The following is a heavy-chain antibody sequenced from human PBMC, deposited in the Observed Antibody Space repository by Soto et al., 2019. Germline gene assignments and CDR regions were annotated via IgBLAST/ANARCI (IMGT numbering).Heavy chain of an antibody. J-gene: IGHJ4*02. CDR3: ARGGQDFWSGPFDY. CDR2: IDTSGST. Sequence: SETLSLTCPVSGGSISNYYCNWIRQPAGKVLEWIGRIDTSGSTNYNPSLKSRVTMSVDTSKQEFSLKLSSVTAADTALYYCARGGQDFWSGPFDYWGRGALDNVSS. V-gene: IGHV4-4*07. CDR1: GGSISNYY. D-gene: IGHD3-3*01.